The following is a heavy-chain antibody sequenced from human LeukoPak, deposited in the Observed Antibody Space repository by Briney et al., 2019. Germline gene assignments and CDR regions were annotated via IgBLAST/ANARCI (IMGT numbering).Heavy chain of an antibody. D-gene: IGHD3-22*01. CDR1: GGSISSGSFF. CDR2: MYASGST. J-gene: IGHJ1*01. CDR3: ARGPDYYDTRGYGSYLQY. Sequence: PSQTLSLTCTVYGGSISSGSFFWSWIRQPAGKGLEWIGRMYASGSTIYNASLRSRVSISVDTSKNQFSLKLTSVTAADTAVYYCARGPDYYDTRGYGSYLQYWGQGALVTVSA. V-gene: IGHV4-61*02.